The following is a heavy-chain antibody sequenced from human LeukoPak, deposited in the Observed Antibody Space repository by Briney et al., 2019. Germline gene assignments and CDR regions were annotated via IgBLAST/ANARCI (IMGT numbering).Heavy chain of an antibody. Sequence: ASVKVSCKASGYTFTSYYMHWVRQAPGQGLEWMGIINPSGGSTSYAQKFQGRVTMTRDMSTSTVYMELSSLRSEDTAVYYCARGHLRTRSGYPEYNWFDPWGQGTLVTVSS. V-gene: IGHV1-46*01. CDR2: INPSGGST. J-gene: IGHJ5*02. CDR3: ARGHLRTRSGYPEYNWFDP. D-gene: IGHD3-3*01. CDR1: GYTFTSYY.